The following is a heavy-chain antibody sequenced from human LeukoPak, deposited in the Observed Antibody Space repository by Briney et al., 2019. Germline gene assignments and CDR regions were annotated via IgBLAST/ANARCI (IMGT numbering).Heavy chain of an antibody. CDR1: GGSISSGGYS. V-gene: IGHV4-30-2*01. D-gene: IGHD3-22*01. Sequence: SETLSLTCAVSGGSISSGGYSWSWIRQPPGKGLEWIGYIYHSGSTYYNPSLKSRVTISVDRSKNQFSLKLSSVTAADTAVYYCARSSEGPPLLLPAFDPWGQETLVTVSS. CDR3: ARSSEGPPLLLPAFDP. J-gene: IGHJ5*02. CDR2: IYHSGST.